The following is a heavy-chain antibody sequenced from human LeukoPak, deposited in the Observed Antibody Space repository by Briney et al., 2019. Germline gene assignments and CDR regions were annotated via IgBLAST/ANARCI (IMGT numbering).Heavy chain of an antibody. D-gene: IGHD5-24*01. CDR3: ARDGPVEMATIPTLDY. J-gene: IGHJ4*02. Sequence: SVKVSCKASGGTFSSYAISWVRQAPGQGLEWMGGIIPIFGTANYAQKFQGRVTITADKSTSTAYMELSSLRSEDTAVYYCARDGPVEMATIPTLDYWGRGTLVTVSS. V-gene: IGHV1-69*06. CDR1: GGTFSSYA. CDR2: IIPIFGTA.